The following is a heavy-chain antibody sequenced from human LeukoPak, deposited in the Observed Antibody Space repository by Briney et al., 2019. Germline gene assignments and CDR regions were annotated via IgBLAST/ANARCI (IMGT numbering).Heavy chain of an antibody. D-gene: IGHD2-2*01. CDR1: GFTLSSSW. Sequence: PGGSLRPSCAASGFTLSSSWVEWVRQAPGQGLVWVSRINSDESVTTYTNSVKGRFTISRDNAKNTLYLQMNSLRAEDTAMYYCVRSRFTTSSFDYWGQGTLVTVSS. CDR2: INSDESVT. V-gene: IGHV3-74*03. J-gene: IGHJ4*02. CDR3: VRSRFTTSSFDY.